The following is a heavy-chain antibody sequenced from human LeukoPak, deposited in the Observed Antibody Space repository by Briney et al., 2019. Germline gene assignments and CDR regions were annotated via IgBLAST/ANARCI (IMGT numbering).Heavy chain of an antibody. CDR3: AREDGSGCFDN. J-gene: IGHJ4*03. Sequence: SETLCLSCTVSGGSISSGDYYWSWIRQPPGKGLEWIGYIYYSGSTYYNPSLKSRVAISVDTSKNQFSLKLISVTAADTAMYYCAREDGSGCFDNSGPGTLVTVSS. V-gene: IGHV4-30-4*01. D-gene: IGHD5-24*01. CDR2: IYYSGST. CDR1: GGSISSGDYY.